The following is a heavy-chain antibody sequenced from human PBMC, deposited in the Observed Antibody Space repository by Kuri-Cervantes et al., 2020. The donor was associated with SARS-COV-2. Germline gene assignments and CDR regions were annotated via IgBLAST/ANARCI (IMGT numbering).Heavy chain of an antibody. V-gene: IGHV3-30*02. D-gene: IGHD3-3*01. Sequence: GESLKISCAASGFTFSSYGTHWVRQAPGKGLEWVAFIRYDGSNKYYADSVKGRFTISRDNSKNTLYLQMNSLRAEDTAVYYCAKDFWSGYYYFDYWGQGTLVTVSS. CDR1: GFTFSSYG. CDR2: IRYDGSNK. J-gene: IGHJ4*02. CDR3: AKDFWSGYYYFDY.